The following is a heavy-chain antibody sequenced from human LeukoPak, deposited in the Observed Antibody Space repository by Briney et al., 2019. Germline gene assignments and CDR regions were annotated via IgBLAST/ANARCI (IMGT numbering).Heavy chain of an antibody. V-gene: IGHV4-61*02. CDR1: GGSISSGSYY. J-gene: IGHJ3*02. CDR3: ARAPFDYGDYYGIGTFDI. CDR2: IYTSGST. Sequence: SETLSLTCTVSGGSISSGSYYWNWIRQPAGKGLEWIGRIYTSGSTNYNPSLKSRVTISVDTSKNQFSLKLSSVTAADTAVYYCARAPFDYGDYYGIGTFDIWGQGTMVTVSS. D-gene: IGHD4-17*01.